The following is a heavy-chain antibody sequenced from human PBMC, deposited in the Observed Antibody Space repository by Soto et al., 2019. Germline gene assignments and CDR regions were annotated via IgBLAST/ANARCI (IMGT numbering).Heavy chain of an antibody. CDR2: INPSGGST. D-gene: IGHD6-19*01. Sequence: QVQLVQSGAEVKKPGASVKVSCKASGYTFTSYYMHWVRQAPGQGLEWMGIINPSGGSTSYAQKFQGRVTMTRETSTSTVYMERSSLRSEDTTVYYCARGSGGGGLGIAVARNFDYWGQGTLVTVSS. J-gene: IGHJ4*02. CDR3: ARGSGGGGLGIAVARNFDY. V-gene: IGHV1-46*03. CDR1: GYTFTSYY.